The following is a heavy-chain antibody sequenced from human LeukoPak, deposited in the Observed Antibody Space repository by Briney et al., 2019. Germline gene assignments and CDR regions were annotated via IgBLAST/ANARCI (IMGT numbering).Heavy chain of an antibody. CDR3: ARGLAAAETFDY. CDR1: GFTFSSYS. Sequence: PGGSLRLSCAASGFTFSSYSMNWVRQAPGKGLEWVSSISSSSYIYYADSVKGRFTISRDNAKNSLYLQMNSLRAEDTAVYYCARGLAAAETFDYWGQGTLVTVSS. V-gene: IGHV3-21*01. CDR2: ISSSSYI. J-gene: IGHJ4*02. D-gene: IGHD6-13*01.